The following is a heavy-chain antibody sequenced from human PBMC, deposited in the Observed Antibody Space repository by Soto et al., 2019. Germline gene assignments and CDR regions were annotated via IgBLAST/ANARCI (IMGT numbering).Heavy chain of an antibody. V-gene: IGHV1-69*04. CDR2: IIPILGIA. CDR3: ARDLDTAMVAVADAFDI. D-gene: IGHD5-18*01. CDR1: GGTFSSYT. J-gene: IGHJ3*02. Sequence: SVKVSCKASGGTFSSYTISWVRQAPGQGLEWMGRIIPILGIANYAQKFQGRVTITADKSTSTAYMELSSLRSEDTAVYYCARDLDTAMVAVADAFDIWGQGTMVTVSS.